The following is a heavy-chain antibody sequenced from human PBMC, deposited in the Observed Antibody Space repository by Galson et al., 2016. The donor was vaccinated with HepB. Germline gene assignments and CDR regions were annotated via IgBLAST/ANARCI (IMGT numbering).Heavy chain of an antibody. J-gene: IGHJ4*02. Sequence: SLRLSCAASGFTFSSYWMHWVRQAPGKGLVWVSRINSDGSSTRYADSVKGRCTLSRDNAKNTLYLQLNSLRVEDTAVYYSARGTQSYYDSSGYGVFGSGTSFDYWGQGTLVTVSS. CDR3: ARGTQSYYDSSGYGVFGSGTSFDY. D-gene: IGHD3-22*01. V-gene: IGHV3-74*01. CDR1: GFTFSSYW. CDR2: INSDGSST.